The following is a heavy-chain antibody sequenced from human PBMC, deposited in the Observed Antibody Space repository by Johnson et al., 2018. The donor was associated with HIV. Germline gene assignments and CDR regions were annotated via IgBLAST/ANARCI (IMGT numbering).Heavy chain of an antibody. CDR3: ARIGLPYYYGSGSYSHAACDM. D-gene: IGHD3-10*01. J-gene: IGHJ3*02. V-gene: IGHV3-30-3*01. CDR1: GFTFSSYA. Sequence: QVQLVESGGGVVQPGRSLRLSCAASGFTFSSYAMHWVRQAPGKGLEWVAVISYDGSNKYYADSVKGRFTISRDNSKNKLYLQMNSLRAEDTAVYYCARIGLPYYYGSGSYSHAACDMWGQGTLVTVSS. CDR2: ISYDGSNK.